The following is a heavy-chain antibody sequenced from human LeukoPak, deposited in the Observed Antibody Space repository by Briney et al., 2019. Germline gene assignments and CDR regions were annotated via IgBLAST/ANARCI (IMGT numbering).Heavy chain of an antibody. Sequence: ASQTLSLTCTVSGGSISSGGYYWSWIRQPPGKGLEWIGYIYYSGSTNYNPSLKSRVTISVDTSKNQFSLKLSSVTAADTAVYYCARGQWIQLWLSAFDIWGQGTMVTVSS. J-gene: IGHJ3*02. D-gene: IGHD5-18*01. CDR1: GGSISSGGYY. CDR3: ARGQWIQLWLSAFDI. CDR2: IYYSGST. V-gene: IGHV4-61*08.